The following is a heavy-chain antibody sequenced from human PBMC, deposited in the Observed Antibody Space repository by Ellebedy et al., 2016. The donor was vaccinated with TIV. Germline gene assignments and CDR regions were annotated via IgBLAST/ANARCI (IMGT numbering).Heavy chain of an antibody. D-gene: IGHD6-19*01. Sequence: GESLKISCAVSGFTFSTNWMSWVRQAPGKGLEWVANIRQDGNEKYYVDSAKGRFTISRDHAKNSVYLQMNTLRAEDTAVYYCARVPLDGAVAGTVEVAFDYWGQGTLVTVSS. CDR1: GFTFSTNW. J-gene: IGHJ4*02. CDR3: ARVPLDGAVAGTVEVAFDY. CDR2: IRQDGNEK. V-gene: IGHV3-7*03.